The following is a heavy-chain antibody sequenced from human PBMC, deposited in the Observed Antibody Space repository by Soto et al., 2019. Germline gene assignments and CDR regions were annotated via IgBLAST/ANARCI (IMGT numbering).Heavy chain of an antibody. CDR1: GYTFTSYG. CDR3: ARPSSSWYGGYYYYGMDV. J-gene: IGHJ6*02. Sequence: ASVKVSCKASGYTFTSYGISWVRQAPGQGLEWMGWISAYNGNTNYAQKHQGRVTMTTDTSTSTAYMELRSLRSDDTAVYYCARPSSSWYGGYYYYGMDVWGQGTTVTVSS. D-gene: IGHD6-13*01. CDR2: ISAYNGNT. V-gene: IGHV1-18*01.